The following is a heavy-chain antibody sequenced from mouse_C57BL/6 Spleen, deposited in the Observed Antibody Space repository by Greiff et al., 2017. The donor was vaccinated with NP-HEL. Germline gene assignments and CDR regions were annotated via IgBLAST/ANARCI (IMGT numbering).Heavy chain of an antibody. V-gene: IGHV3-6*01. J-gene: IGHJ2*01. CDR3: ARNYDSFDY. CDR1: GYSITSGYY. Sequence: EVKLMESGPGLVKPSQSLSLTCSVTGYSITSGYYWNWIRQFPGNKLEWMGYISYDGSNNYNPSLKNRISITRDTSKNQFFLKLNSVTTEDTATYYCARNYDSFDYWGQGTTLTVSS. D-gene: IGHD2-4*01. CDR2: ISYDGSN.